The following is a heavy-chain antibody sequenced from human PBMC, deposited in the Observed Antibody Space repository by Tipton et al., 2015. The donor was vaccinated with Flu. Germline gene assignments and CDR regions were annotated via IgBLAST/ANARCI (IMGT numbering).Heavy chain of an antibody. D-gene: IGHD3-22*01. V-gene: IGHV4-38-2*02. Sequence: TLSLTCTVSGYSIRNAYSWGWIRQPPGKGLEWIGSISHSGSTQYNSSLKSRLTISIDTSKNEFLLKLTSVTAADTAVYFCARGRMGEGPVTMSRDPYHYFGMDVWGQGTTVTVSS. CDR3: ARGRMGEGPVTMSRDPYHYFGMDV. J-gene: IGHJ6*02. CDR1: GYSIRNAYS. CDR2: ISHSGST.